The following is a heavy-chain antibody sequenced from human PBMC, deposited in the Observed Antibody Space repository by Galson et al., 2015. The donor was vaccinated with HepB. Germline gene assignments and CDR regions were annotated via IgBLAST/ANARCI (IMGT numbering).Heavy chain of an antibody. D-gene: IGHD3-22*01. J-gene: IGHJ4*02. V-gene: IGHV1-18*01. CDR3: ARDSYYYDSSGYVPGGEY. Sequence: SVKVSCKASGYTFTSYGISWVRQAPGQGLEWMGWISAYNGNTNYAQKLQGRVTMTTDTSTSTAYMELRSLRSDDTAVYYCARDSYYYDSSGYVPGGEYWGQGTLVTVSS. CDR1: GYTFTSYG. CDR2: ISAYNGNT.